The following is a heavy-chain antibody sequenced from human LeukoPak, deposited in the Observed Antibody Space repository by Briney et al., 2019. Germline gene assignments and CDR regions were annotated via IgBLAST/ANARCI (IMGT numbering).Heavy chain of an antibody. CDR1: GGSISSSSYY. J-gene: IGHJ6*02. V-gene: IGHV4-39*07. CDR2: INHSGST. Sequence: SETLSLTCTVSGGSISSSSYYWGWIRQPPGKGLEWIVEINHSGSTNYNPSLKSRVTISVDTSKNQFSLKLSSVTAADTAVYYCARGYPHKPYCSSTSCYIYYYYYYGMDVWGQGTTVTVSS. D-gene: IGHD2-2*02. CDR3: ARGYPHKPYCSSTSCYIYYYYYYGMDV.